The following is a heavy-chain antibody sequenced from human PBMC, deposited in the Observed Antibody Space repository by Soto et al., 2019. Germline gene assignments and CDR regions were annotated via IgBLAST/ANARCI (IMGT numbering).Heavy chain of an antibody. CDR2: IDPSDSYT. V-gene: IGHV5-10-1*01. CDR3: ARAGMTMVTTLQWLSPEYYYYYGMDV. J-gene: IGHJ6*02. D-gene: IGHD4-17*01. Sequence: PGESLKISCKGSGYSFTSYWISWVRQMPGKGKERKGRIDPSDSYTNYSPTFQGHVTISADKSISTAYLQWSSLKASDTVMYFCARAGMTMVTTLQWLSPEYYYYYGMDVWGQGTTVTVSS. CDR1: GYSFTSYW.